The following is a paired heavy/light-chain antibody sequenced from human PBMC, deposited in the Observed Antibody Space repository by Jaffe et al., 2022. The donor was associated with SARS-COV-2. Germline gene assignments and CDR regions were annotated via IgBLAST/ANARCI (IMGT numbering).Heavy chain of an antibody. V-gene: IGHV3-33*01. CDR1: RFTFSNYG. Sequence: QVQLVESGGGVVQPGRSLKLSCAASRFTFSNYGIHWVRQAPGKGLEWVALIWFDGSNKYYADSVKDRFTVSRDNSKNTIYLQMNSLRAEDTAVYYCARDLWVGESMSFDYWGQGTLVTVSS. CDR3: ARDLWVGESMSFDY. J-gene: IGHJ4*02. D-gene: IGHD1-26*01. CDR2: IWFDGSNK.
Light chain of an antibody. J-gene: IGKJ2*01. CDR2: GAS. V-gene: IGKV3-20*01. CDR1: QSVSSSH. Sequence: EIVLTQSPGTLSLSPGERATLSCRASQSVSSSHLVWYQHKPGQAPRLLIYGASRRATGVPDRFSGSGSGTDFTLTISRLESEDFAVYYCQHYGTSPPYTFGQGTKLEIK. CDR3: QHYGTSPPYT.